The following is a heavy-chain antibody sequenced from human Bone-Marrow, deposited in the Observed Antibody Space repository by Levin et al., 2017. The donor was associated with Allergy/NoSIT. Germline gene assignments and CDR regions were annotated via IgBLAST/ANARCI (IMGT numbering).Heavy chain of an antibody. CDR3: ARDGNYVDYDEGAGTYDNFFDY. D-gene: IGHD3-10*01. V-gene: IGHV4-59*01. Sequence: KASETLSLTCTISGGAMSSYYWSWIREAPGKGLEWIGFVYYSGSTKYNPSFNSRVSISIDMSKSQFSLELSSVTAADTAVYYCARDGNYVDYDEGAGTYDNFFDYWGQGTLVTVSS. CDR1: GGAMSSYY. J-gene: IGHJ4*02. CDR2: VYYSGST.